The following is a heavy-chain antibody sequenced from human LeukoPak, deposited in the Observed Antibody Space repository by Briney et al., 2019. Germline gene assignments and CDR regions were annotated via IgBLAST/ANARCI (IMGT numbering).Heavy chain of an antibody. J-gene: IGHJ4*02. CDR3: ANSGWYPYFDY. CDR2: TNSDGSST. CDR1: GFTFSNYA. Sequence: PGGSLRLSCGASGFTFSNYAMSWVRQAPGKGLVWVSRTNSDGSSTSYADSVKGRFTISRDNAKNTLYLQMNSLRAEDTAVYYCANSGWYPYFDYWGQGTLVTVSS. V-gene: IGHV3-74*01. D-gene: IGHD6-19*01.